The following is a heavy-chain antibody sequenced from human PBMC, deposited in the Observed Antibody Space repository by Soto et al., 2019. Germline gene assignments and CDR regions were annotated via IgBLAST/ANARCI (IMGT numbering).Heavy chain of an antibody. J-gene: IGHJ4*02. CDR3: ARDVAVCLVDY. D-gene: IGHD2-15*01. Sequence: QVQLVQSGAAVKKPGASVKASCKASGYPFTSYGISWLRQPPGQGLEWMGWISADNGHIKYAQKLQGRVTMTTDTSTSTADMELRSLRSDDTAVYYGARDVAVCLVDYLVQGTLVTLSS. CDR2: ISADNGHI. V-gene: IGHV1-18*01. CDR1: GYPFTSYG.